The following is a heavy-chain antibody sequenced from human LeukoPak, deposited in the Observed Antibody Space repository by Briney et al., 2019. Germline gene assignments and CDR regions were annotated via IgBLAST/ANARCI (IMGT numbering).Heavy chain of an antibody. V-gene: IGHV4-39*01. D-gene: IGHD2-15*01. CDR1: GGSISSSSYY. CDR3: ASRCSGGSCYYTAGDY. CDR2: IDYSGST. J-gene: IGHJ4*02. Sequence: SETLSLTCTVSGGSISSSSYYWGWIRQPPGKGLEWIGRIDYSGSTYYNPSLKSRVTISVDTSKNQFSLKLSSVTAADTAVYYCASRCSGGSCYYTAGDYWGQGTLVTVSS.